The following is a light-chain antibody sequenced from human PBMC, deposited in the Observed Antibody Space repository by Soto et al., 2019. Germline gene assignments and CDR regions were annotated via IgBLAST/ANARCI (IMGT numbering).Light chain of an antibody. CDR3: HQYNSWPLT. CDR2: GAS. J-gene: IGKJ4*01. Sequence: EIVLTQTPGTLSLSPGERVSLSCRASQSVRSSYLAWYQQPPGQAPRLLIYGASTRATDIQARFSGSGSGTEFTLTISSLQSEDFAVYYCHQYNSWPLTFGGRTKVDI. CDR1: QSVRSSY. V-gene: IGKV3-15*01.